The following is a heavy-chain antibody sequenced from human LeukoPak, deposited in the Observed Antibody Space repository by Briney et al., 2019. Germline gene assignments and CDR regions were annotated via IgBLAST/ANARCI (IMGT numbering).Heavy chain of an antibody. CDR3: ARDKAYGDSEDF. CDR1: GFTFNTYW. Sequence: GGSLRLSCAASGFTFNTYWMSWVRQAPGKGLEWVANINQDGGGKYYVDSVKGRFTISRDNAKNSLYLQMNSLRAEDTAVYYCARDKAYGDSEDFWGQGTLSPSPQ. CDR2: INQDGGGK. J-gene: IGHJ4*02. V-gene: IGHV3-7*05. D-gene: IGHD4-17*01.